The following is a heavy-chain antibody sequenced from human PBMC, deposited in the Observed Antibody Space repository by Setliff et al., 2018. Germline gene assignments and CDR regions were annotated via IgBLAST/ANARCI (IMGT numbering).Heavy chain of an antibody. CDR1: GYSLTNYW. V-gene: IGHV5-51*01. CDR2: IYPDVSDP. Sequence: PGESLKISCKGSGYSLTNYWIGWVRQMPGKGLEWMGIIYPDVSDPRYSPSFQGQVTISVDKSINTAFLQWNNLKASDSAMYYCATTRLASRWYVVDGFDIWGQGTQVTVSS. J-gene: IGHJ3*02. D-gene: IGHD6-13*01. CDR3: ATTRLASRWYVVDGFDI.